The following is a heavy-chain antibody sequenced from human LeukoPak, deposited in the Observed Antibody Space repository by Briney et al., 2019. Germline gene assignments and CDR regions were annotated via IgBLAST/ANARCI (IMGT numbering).Heavy chain of an antibody. Sequence: ASVKVSCKASGYTFTSYGISWVRQAPGQGLEWMGWISAYNGNTNYAQKLQGRVTMTTDTSTSTAYMELRSLRSDDTAVYYCARGPYYYDSSPPYFDYWGQGTLVTVSS. CDR2: ISAYNGNT. J-gene: IGHJ4*02. V-gene: IGHV1-18*01. D-gene: IGHD3-22*01. CDR1: GYTFTSYG. CDR3: ARGPYYYDSSPPYFDY.